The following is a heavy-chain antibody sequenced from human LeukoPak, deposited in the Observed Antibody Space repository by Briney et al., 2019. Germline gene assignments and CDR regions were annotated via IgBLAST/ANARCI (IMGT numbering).Heavy chain of an antibody. J-gene: IGHJ4*02. V-gene: IGHV4-4*07. D-gene: IGHD3-22*01. Sequence: PSETLSLTCTVSGGSISSYYWSWLRQPARKGLEWIGRIYTSGSTNYNPSLKSRVTMSVDTSKNQFSLKLSSVTAADTAVYYCARVANYYDSSGYSTVFDYWGQGTLVTVSS. CDR3: ARVANYYDSSGYSTVFDY. CDR1: GGSISSYY. CDR2: IYTSGST.